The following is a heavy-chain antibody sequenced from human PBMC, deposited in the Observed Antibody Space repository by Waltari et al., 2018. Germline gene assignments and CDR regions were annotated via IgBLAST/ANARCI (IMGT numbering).Heavy chain of an antibody. CDR3: TTGLSGSLGWFDP. D-gene: IGHD1-26*01. Sequence: VGRIKSKTDGGTTDYAAPVKGRFTISRDDSKNTLYLQMNSLKTEDTAVYYCTTGLSGSLGWFDPWGQGTLVTVSS. J-gene: IGHJ5*02. CDR2: IKSKTDGGTT. V-gene: IGHV3-15*01.